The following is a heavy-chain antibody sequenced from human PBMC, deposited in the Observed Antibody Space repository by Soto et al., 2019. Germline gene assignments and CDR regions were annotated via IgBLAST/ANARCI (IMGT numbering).Heavy chain of an antibody. D-gene: IGHD2-8*01. Sequence: SETLSLTCPVSGCSISSYYWRWIRQPPGKGLEWIGYIYYSGSTNYNPSLKSRVTISVDTSKNQFSLKLSSVTAADTAVYYCARGGVYCTNGVCYAFDYWGQGTLVTVSS. CDR3: ARGGVYCTNGVCYAFDY. V-gene: IGHV4-59*01. CDR1: GCSISSYY. CDR2: IYYSGST. J-gene: IGHJ4*02.